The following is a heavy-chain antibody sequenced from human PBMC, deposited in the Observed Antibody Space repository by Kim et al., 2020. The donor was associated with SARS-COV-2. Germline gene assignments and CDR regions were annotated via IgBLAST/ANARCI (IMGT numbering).Heavy chain of an antibody. CDR3: ARDTIAAARWYFDL. J-gene: IGHJ2*01. Sequence: AQKLQGRVTMTTDTSTSTAYMELRSLRSDDTAVYYCARDTIAAARWYFDLWGRGTLVTVSS. D-gene: IGHD6-13*01. V-gene: IGHV1-18*01.